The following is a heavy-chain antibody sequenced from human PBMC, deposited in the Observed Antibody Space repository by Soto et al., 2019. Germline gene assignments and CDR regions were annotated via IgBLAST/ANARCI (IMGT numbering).Heavy chain of an antibody. Sequence: QVQLVQSGAEVKKPGSSVKVSCKASGGTFRNHVFNWVRQAPGQGLEWMGGIIPIIGTPNYAQKFQGRVTITADASTNTVSLEVSSLRSQDTAVYYCARDLEFRDGNISHLDYWGQGTLVTVSS. V-gene: IGHV1-69*01. J-gene: IGHJ4*02. CDR3: ARDLEFRDGNISHLDY. CDR1: GGTFRNHV. D-gene: IGHD3-10*01. CDR2: IIPIIGTP.